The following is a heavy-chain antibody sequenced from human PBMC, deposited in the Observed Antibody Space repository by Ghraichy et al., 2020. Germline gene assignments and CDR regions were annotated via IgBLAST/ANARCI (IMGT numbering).Heavy chain of an antibody. D-gene: IGHD6-19*01. CDR1: GYTFTGYY. CDR2: SNPNSGGT. J-gene: IGHJ4*02. V-gene: IGHV1-2*02. Sequence: ASVKVSCKASGYTFTGYYMHWVRQAPGQGLEWMGWSNPNSGGTNYAQKFQGRVTMTRDTSIRPADMELSRLRSDDTAVYYCARVRLAGGYLDYWGQGTLVTVSS. CDR3: ARVRLAGGYLDY.